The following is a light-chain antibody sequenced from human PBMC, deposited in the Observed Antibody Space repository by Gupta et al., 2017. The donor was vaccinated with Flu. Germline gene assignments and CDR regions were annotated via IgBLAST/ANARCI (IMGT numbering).Light chain of an antibody. V-gene: IGKV1-39*01. CDR1: QSINRY. CDR3: QQSESAPRT. CDR2: TAS. J-gene: IGKJ1*01. Sequence: PSSLSASMGDRVTITCRASQSINRYLNWYQQKPGKAPKLLIYTASRVQSGVPSRFSGSGSGTDFSLTISRLQPEDFATYYCQQSESAPRTFGQGTKVEIK.